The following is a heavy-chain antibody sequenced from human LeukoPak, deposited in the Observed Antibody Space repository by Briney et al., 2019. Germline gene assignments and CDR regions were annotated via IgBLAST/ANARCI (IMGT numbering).Heavy chain of an antibody. Sequence: GGSLRLSRTASGLTFSSYSMNWVRQAPGKGLQWVSSISSGSTYIYYADSLKGRFTISRDNTKNSLYLQMNSLRGEDAAVYYCARGDGATPPDVFDVWGQGTMVTVSS. CDR3: ARGDGATPPDVFDV. J-gene: IGHJ3*01. V-gene: IGHV3-21*01. CDR2: ISSGSTYI. CDR1: GLTFSSYS. D-gene: IGHD3-10*01.